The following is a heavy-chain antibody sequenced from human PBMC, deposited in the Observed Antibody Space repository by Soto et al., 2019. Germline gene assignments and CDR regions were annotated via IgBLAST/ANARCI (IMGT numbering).Heavy chain of an antibody. Sequence: PGGSLRLSCAASGFTFSSYWMSWVRQAPGKGLEWVANIKQDGSEKYYVDSEKGRFTISRDNAKNSLYLQMNSLRAEDTAVYYCARDLIKYCSSTSCRYHNWFDPWGQGTLVTVSS. CDR1: GFTFSSYW. CDR3: ARDLIKYCSSTSCRYHNWFDP. D-gene: IGHD2-2*01. V-gene: IGHV3-7*03. CDR2: IKQDGSEK. J-gene: IGHJ5*02.